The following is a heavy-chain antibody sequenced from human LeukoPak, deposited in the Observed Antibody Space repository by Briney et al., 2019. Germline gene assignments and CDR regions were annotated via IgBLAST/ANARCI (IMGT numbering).Heavy chain of an antibody. CDR2: ISGSGGST. CDR3: AKDFSTAMVIGFSGY. D-gene: IGHD5-18*01. CDR1: GFTVSSNY. Sequence: GGSLRLSCAASGFTVSSNYMSWVRQAPGKGLEWVSAISGSGGSTYYADSVKGRFTISRDNSKNTLYLQMNSLRAEDTAVYYCAKDFSTAMVIGFSGYWGQGTLVTVSS. V-gene: IGHV3-23*01. J-gene: IGHJ4*02.